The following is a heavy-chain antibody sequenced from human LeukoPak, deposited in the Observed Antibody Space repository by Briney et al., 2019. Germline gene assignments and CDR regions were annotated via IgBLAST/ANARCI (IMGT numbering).Heavy chain of an antibody. CDR2: IYSGGGST. CDR1: EFRVNSNY. CDR3: ASADYRGYYFDY. D-gene: IGHD5-12*01. Sequence: PGGSLRLSCAASEFRVNSNYTSWVRQAPGKGLEWVSVIYSGGGSTYYADSVKGRFTISRDNSKNTLYLQMNSLRAEDTAVYYCASADYRGYYFDYWGQGTLVTVSS. V-gene: IGHV3-53*01. J-gene: IGHJ4*02.